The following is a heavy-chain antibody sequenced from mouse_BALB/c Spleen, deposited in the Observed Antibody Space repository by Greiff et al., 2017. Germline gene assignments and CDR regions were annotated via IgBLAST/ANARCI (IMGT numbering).Heavy chain of an antibody. CDR3: ARDLLYYFGSSYYLDY. D-gene: IGHD1-1*01. Sequence: EVQGVESGGGLVQPGGSLKLSCAASGFTFSSYGMSWVRQTPVKRLEFVATINSNGGRTYYPDSVKGRFTISRDNAKNTLYLRMSSLKSENTAMYYCARDLLYYFGSSYYLDYWGQGTTLPASS. J-gene: IGHJ2*01. CDR1: GFTFSSYG. V-gene: IGHV5-6-3*01. CDR2: INSNGGRT.